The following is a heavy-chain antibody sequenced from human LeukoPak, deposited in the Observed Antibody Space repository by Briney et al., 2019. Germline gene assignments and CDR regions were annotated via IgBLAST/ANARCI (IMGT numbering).Heavy chain of an antibody. Sequence: SETLSLTCTVSGDSIFSYYWSWIRQPPGKGLEWIGYIFYSGSNNYNPSLKSRVTMSVDTSKNQFSLKLSSVTAADTAVYYCARGAGLTGKPDYWGQGTLVTVSS. CDR1: GDSIFSYY. V-gene: IGHV4-59*01. D-gene: IGHD3-9*01. J-gene: IGHJ4*02. CDR3: ARGAGLTGKPDY. CDR2: IFYSGSN.